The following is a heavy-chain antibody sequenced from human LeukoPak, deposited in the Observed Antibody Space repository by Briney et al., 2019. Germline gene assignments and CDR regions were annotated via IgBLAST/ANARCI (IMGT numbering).Heavy chain of an antibody. D-gene: IGHD1-26*01. CDR3: ARDKAGATF. Sequence: ASVKVSCKASGYTFTSYTISWVRQAPGQGLEWMGWISAYNGNTDYAQKLQDGVTMTTDTSTSTAYMELRSLRSDDTAVYYCARDKAGATFWGQGTLVTVSS. V-gene: IGHV1-18*01. CDR1: GYTFTSYT. J-gene: IGHJ4*02. CDR2: ISAYNGNT.